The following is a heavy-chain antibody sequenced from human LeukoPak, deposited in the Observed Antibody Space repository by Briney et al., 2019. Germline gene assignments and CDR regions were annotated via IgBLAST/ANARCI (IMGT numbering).Heavy chain of an antibody. Sequence: PSETLSLTCTVSGGSISSYYWSWIRQPPGKGLEWIGYIYYSGSTNYNPSLKSRVTISVDTSKNQFSLKLSSVTAADTAVYYCAREGVNWNVDYWGQGTLVTVSS. CDR3: AREGVNWNVDY. CDR2: IYYSGST. V-gene: IGHV4-59*01. D-gene: IGHD1-1*01. J-gene: IGHJ4*02. CDR1: GGSISSYY.